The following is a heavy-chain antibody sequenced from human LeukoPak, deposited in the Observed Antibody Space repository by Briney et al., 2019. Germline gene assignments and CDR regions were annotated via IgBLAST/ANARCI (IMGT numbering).Heavy chain of an antibody. V-gene: IGHV4-34*01. J-gene: IGHJ4*02. Sequence: SETLSLTCAVYGGSFSGYYWNWIRQPPGKGLEWIGEINHSGSTNYNPSLKSRVTISVDTSKNQFSLKLSSVTAADTAVYYCARGTRWLQFSPFDYWGQGTLVTVSS. CDR1: GGSFSGYY. D-gene: IGHD5-24*01. CDR3: ARGTRWLQFSPFDY. CDR2: INHSGST.